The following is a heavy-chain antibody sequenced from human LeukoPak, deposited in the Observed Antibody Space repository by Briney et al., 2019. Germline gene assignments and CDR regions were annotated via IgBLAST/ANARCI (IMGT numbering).Heavy chain of an antibody. Sequence: ASVKVSCKASGYTFTSYAMNWVRQAPGQGLEWMEWINTNTGNPTYAQGFTGRFVFSLDTSVSTAYLQISSLKAEDTAVYYCARAVAAGDYYYGMDVWGQGTTVTVSS. CDR1: GYTFTSYA. CDR2: INTNTGNP. CDR3: ARAVAAGDYYYGMDV. D-gene: IGHD6-13*01. V-gene: IGHV7-4-1*02. J-gene: IGHJ6*02.